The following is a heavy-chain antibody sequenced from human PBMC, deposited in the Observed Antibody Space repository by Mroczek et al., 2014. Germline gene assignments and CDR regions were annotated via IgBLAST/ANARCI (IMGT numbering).Heavy chain of an antibody. V-gene: IGHV4-34*01. CDR1: GGSFSGYY. CDR2: INHSGST. D-gene: IGHD3-10*01. J-gene: IGHJ6*02. CDR3: ARGGITMVRGPSPSYYYGMDV. Sequence: QVQLQESGAGLLKPSETLSLTCAVYGGSFSGYYWSWIRQPPGKGLEWIGEINHSGSTNYNPSLKSRVTISVDTSKNQFSLKLSSVTAADTAVYYCARGGITMVRGPSPSYYYGMDVWGQGTTVTVSS.